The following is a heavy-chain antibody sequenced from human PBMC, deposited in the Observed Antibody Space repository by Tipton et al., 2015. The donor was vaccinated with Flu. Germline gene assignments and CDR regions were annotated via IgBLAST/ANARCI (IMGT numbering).Heavy chain of an antibody. J-gene: IGHJ4*02. D-gene: IGHD4-11*01. V-gene: IGHV4-38-2*01. CDR1: GYSISSGFY. CDR2: VYHSGSA. CDR3: ARNGHDCTNN. Sequence: TLSLTCLVSGYSISSGFYWGWIRQPPGKGLEWIGTVYHSGSAYYNPSLESRVTISVDTSKNQFSLKLRSVAAADTAVYYCARNGHDCTNNWGQGTLVTVSS.